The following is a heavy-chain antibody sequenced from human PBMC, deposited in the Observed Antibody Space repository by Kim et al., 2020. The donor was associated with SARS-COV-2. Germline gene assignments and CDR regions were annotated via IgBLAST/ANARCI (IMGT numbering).Heavy chain of an antibody. D-gene: IGHD1-26*01. CDR2: IWYDGSNK. CDR3: ARDREGATIIDY. J-gene: IGHJ4*02. CDR1: GFTFSSYG. V-gene: IGHV3-33*01. Sequence: GGSLRLSCAXSGFTFSSYGMHWVRQAPGKGLEWVAVIWYDGSNKYYADSVKGRFTISRDNSKNTLYLQMNSLRAEYTAVYYCARDREGATIIDYWGQGTLVTVSS.